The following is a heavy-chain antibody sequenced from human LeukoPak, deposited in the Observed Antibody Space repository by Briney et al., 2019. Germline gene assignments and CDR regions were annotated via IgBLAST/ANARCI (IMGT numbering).Heavy chain of an antibody. V-gene: IGHV3-7*01. D-gene: IGHD2-2*01. CDR3: AREQLLFY. Sequence: GGSLRLSCAASGFTFISCWMSWVRQAPGKGLEWVANIKQDGSEKYYVDSVKGRFTISRDNAKNSLYLQMNSLRAEDTAVYYCAREQLLFYWGQGTLVTVSS. CDR1: GFTFISCW. J-gene: IGHJ4*02. CDR2: IKQDGSEK.